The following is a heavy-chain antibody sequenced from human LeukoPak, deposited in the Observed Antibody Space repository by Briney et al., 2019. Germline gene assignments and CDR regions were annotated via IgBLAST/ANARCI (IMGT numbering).Heavy chain of an antibody. Sequence: GGSLRLSCAASGFTFSSYWMSWVRQAPGKGLEWVANINQDGSEEYYVDSVKGRFTISRDNAKNSLYLQMNSLRAEDTAVYYCASGARGVITYGGDFWGQGTLVTVSS. CDR3: ASGARGVITYGGDF. CDR1: GFTFSSYW. CDR2: INQDGSEE. D-gene: IGHD3-10*01. J-gene: IGHJ4*02. V-gene: IGHV3-7*01.